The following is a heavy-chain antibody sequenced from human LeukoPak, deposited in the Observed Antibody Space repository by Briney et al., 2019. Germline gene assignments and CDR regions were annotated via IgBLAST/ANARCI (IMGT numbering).Heavy chain of an antibody. CDR1: GGSISSGSNY. CDR3: ASSNLSTKI. J-gene: IGHJ4*02. V-gene: IGHV4-61*02. Sequence: PSETLSLTCTVSGGSISSGSNYWSWIRQPAGKGLEWIGRIYTSGSTNYNPSPKSRVTISVDTSKNQFSLKLSSVTAADTAVYYCASSNLSTKIWGQGTLVTVSS. CDR2: IYTSGST. D-gene: IGHD1-1*01.